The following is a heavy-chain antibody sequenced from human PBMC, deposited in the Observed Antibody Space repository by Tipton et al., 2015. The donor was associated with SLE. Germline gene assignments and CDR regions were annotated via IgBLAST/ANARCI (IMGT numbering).Heavy chain of an antibody. Sequence: GSLRLSCAASGFTFSIYAMDWVRQAPGKGLEWVSVFYSGGATYYADSVKGRFTISRDNSKNTLYLQMNSLRAEDTAVYYCVKGGTTVTSAHYLDYWGPGTLVTVS. CDR1: GFTFSIYA. J-gene: IGHJ4*02. V-gene: IGHV3-23*03. CDR2: FYSGGAT. D-gene: IGHD4-17*01. CDR3: VKGGTTVTSAHYLDY.